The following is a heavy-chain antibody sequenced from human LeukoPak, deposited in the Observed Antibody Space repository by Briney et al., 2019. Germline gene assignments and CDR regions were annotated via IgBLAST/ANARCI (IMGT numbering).Heavy chain of an antibody. Sequence: GGSLRLSCAASGFTLRSYGMHWLRQARGKGREWVADISYGGSNKYYADSVKGRSTISRDNSKNTLYLQMNSLRAEDTAVYSGAKGMVRLVGESLVPSYYYYGMDVWGQGTTVTVSS. CDR3: AKGMVRLVGESLVPSYYYYGMDV. D-gene: IGHD3-10*01. CDR2: ISYGGSNK. J-gene: IGHJ6*02. CDR1: GFTLRSYG. V-gene: IGHV3-30*18.